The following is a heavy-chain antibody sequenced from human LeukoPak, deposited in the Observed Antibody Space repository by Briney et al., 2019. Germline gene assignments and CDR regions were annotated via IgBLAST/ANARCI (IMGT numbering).Heavy chain of an antibody. CDR3: ARSLVVGATYPYH. D-gene: IGHD1-26*01. J-gene: IGHJ5*02. Sequence: TGGSLRLSCAASGFTFSSYSMNWVRQAPGKGLEWVAFISRSSSTKYFADSVKGRFTISRDNAKNSLYLQLNSLRAEDTAVYYCARSLVVGATYPYHWGQGTLVTVSS. V-gene: IGHV3-48*01. CDR1: GFTFSSYS. CDR2: ISRSSSTK.